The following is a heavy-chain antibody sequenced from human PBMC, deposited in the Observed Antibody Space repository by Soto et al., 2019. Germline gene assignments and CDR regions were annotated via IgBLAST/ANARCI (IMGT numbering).Heavy chain of an antibody. CDR1: GYTFTSYA. Sequence: AAVKVSYQASGYTFTSYAMHWVRQAPGQRLEWMGWINAGNGNTKYSQKFQGRVPITRDTAASTAHIELRSLRSEDTAVYYCAREEYSSSWYYYYGIDFWGQGTTVTVSS. J-gene: IGHJ6*02. V-gene: IGHV1-3*01. CDR2: INAGNGNT. CDR3: AREEYSSSWYYYYGIDF. D-gene: IGHD6-13*01.